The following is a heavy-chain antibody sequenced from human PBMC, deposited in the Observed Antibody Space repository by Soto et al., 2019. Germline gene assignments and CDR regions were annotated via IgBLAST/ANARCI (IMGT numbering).Heavy chain of an antibody. D-gene: IGHD3-3*01. CDR3: AGQRVTIFGVVPFDP. CDR1: GFSLSTSGVG. Sequence: QITLKESGPTLVKPTQTLTLTCTFSGFSLSTSGVGVGWIRQPPGKALEWLALIYWDDDKRYSPSLKSRLTITKDTSKNQVVLTMTHMDPVDTATYYCAGQRVTIFGVVPFDPWGQGTLVTVSS. V-gene: IGHV2-5*02. J-gene: IGHJ5*02. CDR2: IYWDDDK.